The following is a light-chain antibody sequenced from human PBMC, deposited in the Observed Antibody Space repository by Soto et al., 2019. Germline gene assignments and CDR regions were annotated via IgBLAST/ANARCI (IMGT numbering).Light chain of an antibody. CDR1: SSNIGSNY. CDR2: RNN. V-gene: IGLV1-47*01. J-gene: IGLJ2*01. CDR3: AAWDDSLREV. Sequence: QSVLTQPPSASGTPGQRVTISCSGSSSNIGSNYVYWYQQLPGTAPKLLIYRNNQRPSGVPDRFSGSKSGTSASLAISGLQSEDEADYYCAAWDDSLREVFGGGTKLTVL.